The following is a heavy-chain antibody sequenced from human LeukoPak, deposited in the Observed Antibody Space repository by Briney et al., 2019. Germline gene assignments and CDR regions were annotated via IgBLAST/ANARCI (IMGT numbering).Heavy chain of an antibody. CDR1: GFTFSSYS. D-gene: IGHD2-2*02. J-gene: IGHJ4*02. V-gene: IGHV3-48*01. Sequence: GGSLRLSCAASGFTFSSYSMNWVRQAPGKGLEWVSYISSSSTIYYADSVKGRFTISRDNAKNSLYLQMNSLRAEDTAVYYCARDHTLGYWGQGTLVTVSS. CDR2: ISSSSTI. CDR3: ARDHTLGY.